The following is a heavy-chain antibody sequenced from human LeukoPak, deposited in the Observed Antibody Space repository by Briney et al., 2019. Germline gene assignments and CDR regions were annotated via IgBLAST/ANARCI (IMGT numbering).Heavy chain of an antibody. V-gene: IGHV4-59*01. J-gene: IGHJ3*02. Sequence: SETLSLTCTVSGDSISSYYWSWIRQPPGEGLEWIGYIYYIGSTNYNPSLKSRVTISVDTSKNQFSLKLSSVTAADTAVYCCARDYAFDIWGQGTMVTVSS. CDR2: IYYIGST. CDR1: GDSISSYY. CDR3: ARDYAFDI.